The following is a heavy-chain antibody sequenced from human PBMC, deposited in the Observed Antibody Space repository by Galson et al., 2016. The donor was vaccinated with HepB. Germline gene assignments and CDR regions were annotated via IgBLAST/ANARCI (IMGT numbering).Heavy chain of an antibody. CDR3: AKDRNTVVTYGMDV. CDR2: ISSSSSYI. CDR1: GFTFSNAW. D-gene: IGHD4-23*01. V-gene: IGHV3-21*04. Sequence: SLRLSCAASGFTFSNAWMSWVRQAPGKGLEWVSSISSSSSYIYYADSVKGRFTISRDNSKNTLYLQINSLRAEDTAVYYCAKDRNTVVTYGMDVWGQGTTVTVSS. J-gene: IGHJ6*02.